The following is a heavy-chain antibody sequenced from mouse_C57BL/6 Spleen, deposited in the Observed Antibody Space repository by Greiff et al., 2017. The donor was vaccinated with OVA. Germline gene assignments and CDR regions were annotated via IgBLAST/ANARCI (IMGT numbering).Heavy chain of an antibody. Sequence: EVKLVESGGGLVKPGGSLKLSCAASGFTFSDYGMHWVRQAPEQGLEWVAYISSGSSTTYYAATVKGRFTISRDNASHTFFLQMTSLRCEDTAMYDCARDDYDVPYYCAMDYWGQGTSVTVSS. J-gene: IGHJ4*01. V-gene: IGHV5-17*01. CDR2: ISSGSSTT. D-gene: IGHD2-4*01. CDR3: ARDDYDVPYYCAMDY. CDR1: GFTFSDYG.